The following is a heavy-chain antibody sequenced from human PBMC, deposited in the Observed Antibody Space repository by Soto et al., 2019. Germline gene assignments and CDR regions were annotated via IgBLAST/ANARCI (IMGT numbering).Heavy chain of an antibody. Sequence: SETLSLTCTVSGGSISSYYWSWIRQPPGKGLEWIGYIYYSGSTNYNPSLKSRVTISVDTSKNQFSLKLSSVTAVDTAVYYCARIKRYGDYRWFDPWGQGTLVTVSS. CDR2: IYYSGST. V-gene: IGHV4-59*01. CDR1: GGSISSYY. D-gene: IGHD4-17*01. CDR3: ARIKRYGDYRWFDP. J-gene: IGHJ5*02.